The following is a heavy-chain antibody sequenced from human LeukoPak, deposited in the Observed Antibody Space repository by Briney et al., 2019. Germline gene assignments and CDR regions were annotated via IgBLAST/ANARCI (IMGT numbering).Heavy chain of an antibody. CDR2: ISYDGSNK. Sequence: GGSLRLSCAASGFTFSSYGMHWVRQAPGKGLEWVAVISYDGSNKYYADSVKGRFTISRDNSKNTLYLQMNSLRAEDTAVYYCARAHLSSASTDYMTVWGKGTTVTVSS. D-gene: IGHD6-6*01. CDR1: GFTFSSYG. V-gene: IGHV3-30*03. J-gene: IGHJ6*03. CDR3: ARAHLSSASTDYMTV.